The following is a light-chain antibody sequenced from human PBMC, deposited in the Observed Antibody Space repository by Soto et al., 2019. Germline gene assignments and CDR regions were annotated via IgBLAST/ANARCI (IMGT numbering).Light chain of an antibody. V-gene: IGKV1-33*01. CDR1: QDISNY. J-gene: IGKJ4*01. CDR3: QQYDNLLGT. CDR2: DAS. Sequence: DIQMTQSPSSLSASVGDRVTITCQASQDISNYLNWYQQKPGKAPKLLIYDASNLETGVPSRFSGSGSGTDFTLTISSLQPEDIAAYYCQQYDNLLGTFGGGTKVEIK.